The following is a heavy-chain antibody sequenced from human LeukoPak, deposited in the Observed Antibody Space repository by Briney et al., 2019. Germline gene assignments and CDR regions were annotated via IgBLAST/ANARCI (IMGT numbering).Heavy chain of an antibody. CDR1: GFTFSSYS. CDR2: ISSSSSYI. V-gene: IGHV3-21*04. CDR3: AHLTRGYSDSDYGS. D-gene: IGHD5-12*01. Sequence: GGSLRLSCAASGFTFSSYSMNWVRQAPGKGLEWVSSISSSSSYIYYADSVKGRFTISRDNAKNSLYLQMNSLRAEDTAMFYCAHLTRGYSDSDYGSWGQGTLVTVSS. J-gene: IGHJ5*02.